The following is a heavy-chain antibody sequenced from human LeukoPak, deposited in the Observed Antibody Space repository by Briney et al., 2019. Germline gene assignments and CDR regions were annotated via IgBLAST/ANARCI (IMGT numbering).Heavy chain of an antibody. J-gene: IGHJ6*02. Sequence: GGSLRLSCAASGFTFSSYAMHWVRQAPGKGLEWVAVIWYDGSNKYYADSVKGRFTISRDNSKNTLYLQMNSLRAEDTAVYYCASNYPPFWSGYYSSGSYGMDVWGQGTTVTVSS. CDR2: IWYDGSNK. CDR3: ASNYPPFWSGYYSSGSYGMDV. D-gene: IGHD3-3*01. V-gene: IGHV3-33*08. CDR1: GFTFSSYA.